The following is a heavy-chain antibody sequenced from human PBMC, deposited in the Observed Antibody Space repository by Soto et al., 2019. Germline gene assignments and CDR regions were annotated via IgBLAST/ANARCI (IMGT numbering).Heavy chain of an antibody. J-gene: IGHJ6*02. CDR2: ISWKGGTI. CDR1: GFTFDDYA. D-gene: IGHD2-2*01. V-gene: IGHV3-9*01. CDR3: AKARYCSSTSCPYGLDV. Sequence: EVQLVESGGGLVQPGRSLRLSCAASGFTFDDYAMHWVRQAPGKGLEWVSGISWKGGTIGYADSVKGRFTVSRDNARNSLYLQMNSLRPGDTAVYYCAKARYCSSTSCPYGLDVWGQGTTVTVSS.